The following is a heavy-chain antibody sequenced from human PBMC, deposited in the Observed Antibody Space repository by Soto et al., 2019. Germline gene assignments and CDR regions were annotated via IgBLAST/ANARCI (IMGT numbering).Heavy chain of an antibody. CDR1: VMPFSLFS. CDR2: IKEDGSEK. J-gene: IGHJ6*03. Sequence: DVRIVVSGGGLVQPGKSLRLACEVSVMPFSLFSMSWVRQVPGKRMEWVARIKEDGSEKFYVDSVKGRFTISRDNDKISLYLEMNDLRADDTSVYYSVRVPLAIDGGHYYHYYRYVCGKRTTVTVSS. D-gene: IGHD2-2*01. CDR3: VRVPLAIDGGHYYHYYRYV. V-gene: IGHV3-7*01.